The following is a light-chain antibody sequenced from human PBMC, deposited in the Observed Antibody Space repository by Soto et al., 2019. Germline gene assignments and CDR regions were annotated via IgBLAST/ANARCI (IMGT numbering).Light chain of an antibody. Sequence: EIVMTQSPVTLSVSPGERATLSCRASQSISRNLAWYQQKLGQAPRLLIYGTSNRATGIPDRFSGSGSGTDFSLTISSLEPGDLAVYYCQQYGSSPRTFGQGTKVDIK. CDR3: QQYGSSPRT. CDR1: QSISRN. CDR2: GTS. V-gene: IGKV3-20*01. J-gene: IGKJ1*01.